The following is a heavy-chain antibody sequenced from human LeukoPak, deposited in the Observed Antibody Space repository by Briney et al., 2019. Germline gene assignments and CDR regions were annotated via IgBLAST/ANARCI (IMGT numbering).Heavy chain of an antibody. CDR3: ARNRRLAAAGNYYGMDV. V-gene: IGHV4-59*08. CDR1: GDSISTYY. D-gene: IGHD6-13*01. CDR2: IYYSGSP. Sequence: SETLSLTCTVSGDSISTYYWSWIRQPPWKGLEWIGYIYYSGSPNYNPSLKSRVTISVDTSKNQFSLKLNSVTAADTAVYYCARNRRLAAAGNYYGMDVWGQGTTVTVSS. J-gene: IGHJ6*02.